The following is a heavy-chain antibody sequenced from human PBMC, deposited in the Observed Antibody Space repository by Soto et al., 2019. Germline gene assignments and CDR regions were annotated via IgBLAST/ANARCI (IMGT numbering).Heavy chain of an antibody. CDR3: ARRLTYYDTLTGFDY. CDR2: IYYSGST. Sequence: SETLSLTCPVSGGSISSSSYYWGWIRQPPGKGLEWIGSIYYSGSTYYNPSLKSRVTISVDTSKNQFSLKLSSVTAADTAVYYCARRLTYYDTLTGFDYWGQGTLVTVSS. V-gene: IGHV4-39*01. CDR1: GGSISSSSYY. J-gene: IGHJ4*02. D-gene: IGHD3-9*01.